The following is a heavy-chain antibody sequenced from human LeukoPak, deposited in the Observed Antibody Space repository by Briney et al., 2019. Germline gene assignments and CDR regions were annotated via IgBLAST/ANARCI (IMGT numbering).Heavy chain of an antibody. Sequence: AAVKVSCKASGYTFTSYGISWVRQAPGQGLEWMGWISAYNGNTNYTQKFQGRVTMTRDTSISTAYMELSSLTSDDTAVYYCARDRVGVGSSGWENWGQGTLVTVSS. CDR2: ISAYNGNT. D-gene: IGHD6-19*01. V-gene: IGHV1-18*01. J-gene: IGHJ4*02. CDR1: GYTFTSYG. CDR3: ARDRVGVGSSGWEN.